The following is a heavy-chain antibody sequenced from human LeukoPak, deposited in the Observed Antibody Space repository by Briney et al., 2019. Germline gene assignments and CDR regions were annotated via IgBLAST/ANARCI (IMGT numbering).Heavy chain of an antibody. V-gene: IGHV4-4*07. D-gene: IGHD6-13*01. Sequence: SETLSLTCTVSGGSINSYYWSWIRQPAGKGLEWIGRIYTSGSTNYNPSLKSRVTMSVDTSKNQFSLKLSSVTAADTAVYYCARVGVHSSSWYVGDYYYYYMDVWGKGTAVTVSS. CDR3: ARVGVHSSSWYVGDYYYYYMDV. CDR2: IYTSGST. J-gene: IGHJ6*03. CDR1: GGSINSYY.